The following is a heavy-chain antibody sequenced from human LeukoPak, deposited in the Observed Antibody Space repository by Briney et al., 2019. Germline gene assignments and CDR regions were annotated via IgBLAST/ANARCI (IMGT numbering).Heavy chain of an antibody. CDR1: GFTFDDYA. J-gene: IGHJ4*02. V-gene: IGHV3-9*01. D-gene: IGHD3-22*01. Sequence: GGSLRLSCAASGFTFDDYAMHWVRQAPGKGLEWVSGISWNSGSIGYADSVEGRFTISRDNAKNSLYLQMNSLRAEDTALYYCAKVVSAFMYYYDSSGYYGENYFDYWGQGTLVTVSS. CDR3: AKVVSAFMYYYDSSGYYGENYFDY. CDR2: ISWNSGSI.